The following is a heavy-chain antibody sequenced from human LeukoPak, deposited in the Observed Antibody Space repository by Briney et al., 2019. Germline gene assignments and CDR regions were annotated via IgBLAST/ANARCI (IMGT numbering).Heavy chain of an antibody. Sequence: PGGSPRLSCAASGFTFSSYAMHWVRQAPGKGLEWVAVISYGGDNKYYADSVKGRFTISRDNSKNTLYLQMNSLRAEDTAVYYCARDFEAHDLRPIGYWGQGTLVTVSS. CDR3: ARDFEAHDLRPIGY. J-gene: IGHJ4*02. CDR2: ISYGGDNK. V-gene: IGHV3-30*01. D-gene: IGHD3-3*01. CDR1: GFTFSSYA.